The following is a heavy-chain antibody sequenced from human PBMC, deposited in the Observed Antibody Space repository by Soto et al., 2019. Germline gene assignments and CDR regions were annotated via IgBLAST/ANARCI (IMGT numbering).Heavy chain of an antibody. CDR2: ISGSSRFI. CDR3: ASDQRVKPLQDTYSGLDV. D-gene: IGHD3-3*01. V-gene: IGHV3-21*01. J-gene: IGHJ6*02. Sequence: GGSLRLSCAASGFTFSSYSMNWVRQAPGKGLEWVASISGSSRFIYYGDSVRGRFTISRDNAKNSLHLQMDGLRPDDTAVYYCASDQRVKPLQDTYSGLDVWGQGTTVTVSS. CDR1: GFTFSSYS.